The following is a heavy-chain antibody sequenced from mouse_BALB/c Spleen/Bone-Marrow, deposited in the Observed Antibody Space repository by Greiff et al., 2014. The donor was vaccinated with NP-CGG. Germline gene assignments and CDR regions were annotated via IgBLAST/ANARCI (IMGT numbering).Heavy chain of an antibody. Sequence: QVQLKESGAEPAKPGASVKMSCKASGYTFTSYWMHWVKQRPGQGLEWIGYINPSTGYTDYNQKFKDKATLTADKSSSTAYMQLSSLTSEDSAVYYCARRLNWDWFAYWGQGTLVTVSA. CDR2: INPSTGYT. CDR1: GYTFTSYW. D-gene: IGHD4-1*01. CDR3: ARRLNWDWFAY. J-gene: IGHJ3*01. V-gene: IGHV1-7*01.